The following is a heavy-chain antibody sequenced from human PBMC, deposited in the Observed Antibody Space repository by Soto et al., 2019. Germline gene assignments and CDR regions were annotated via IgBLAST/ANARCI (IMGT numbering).Heavy chain of an antibody. J-gene: IGHJ4*02. CDR2: IYYSGST. CDR1: GGSISSGGYY. V-gene: IGHV4-31*03. CDR3: ARVRRTGTTLAIDY. D-gene: IGHD1-7*01. Sequence: PSETLSLTCTVSGGSISSGGYYWSWIRQHPGKGLEWIGYIYYSGSTYYNPSLKSRVTISVDTSKNQFSLKLSSVTAADTAVYYWARVRRTGTTLAIDYWGQGTLAPVSS.